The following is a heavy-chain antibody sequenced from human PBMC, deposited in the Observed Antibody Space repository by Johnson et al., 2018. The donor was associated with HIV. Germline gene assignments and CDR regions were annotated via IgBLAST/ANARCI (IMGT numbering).Heavy chain of an antibody. Sequence: QVQLVESGGGVVQPGRSLRLSCAASGFTFSSYGMHWVRQAPGKGLEWVSLISGGGSTFYADSVKGRFTISKDNSKNMVYLQMNSLRAEDTDVYYCARDGLESGSYYEMDAFDIWGQGTMVTVSS. CDR3: ARDGLESGSYYEMDAFDI. J-gene: IGHJ3*02. D-gene: IGHD1-26*01. V-gene: IGHV3-NL1*01. CDR2: ISGGGST. CDR1: GFTFSSYG.